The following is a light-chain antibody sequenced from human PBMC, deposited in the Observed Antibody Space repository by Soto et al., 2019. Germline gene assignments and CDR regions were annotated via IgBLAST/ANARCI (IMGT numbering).Light chain of an antibody. V-gene: IGKV3-20*01. Sequence: EIVLTQSPGTLSLSPGERATLSCRASQSVSSSYLAWYQQKPGQAPRLLIYGASTRATGSPDRFSGGGSGTDFTLTISILEPEDFAVYYCQKYGTSPFTFGPGTKVDIK. CDR1: QSVSSSY. J-gene: IGKJ3*01. CDR2: GAS. CDR3: QKYGTSPFT.